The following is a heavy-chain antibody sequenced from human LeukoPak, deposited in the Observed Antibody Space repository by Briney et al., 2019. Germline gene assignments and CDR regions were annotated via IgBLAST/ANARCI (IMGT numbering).Heavy chain of an antibody. D-gene: IGHD3-10*01. CDR1: GGTFSSYA. CDR2: IIPIFGTA. CDR3: ARGGMGGSGSYRFDY. J-gene: IGHJ4*02. V-gene: IGHV1-69*05. Sequence: ASVKVSCKASGGTFSSYAISWVRQAPGQGLEWMGGIIPIFGTANYVQKFQGRVTITTDESTSTAYMELSSLRSEDTAVYYCARGGMGGSGSYRFDYWGQGTLVTVSS.